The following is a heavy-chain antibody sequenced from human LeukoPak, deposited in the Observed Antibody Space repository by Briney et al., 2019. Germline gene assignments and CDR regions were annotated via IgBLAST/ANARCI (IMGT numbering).Heavy chain of an antibody. CDR2: ISGSGGST. CDR3: EKRPPPYYYDSSGGFDY. D-gene: IGHD3-22*01. Sequence: GGTLRLSCAASGFTFSSYGMSWVRQAPGKGLEWVSAISGSGGSTYYADSVKGRFTVSRDNSKNTLYLQMNSLRAEDTAVYYCEKRPPPYYYDSSGGFDYWGQGTLVTVSS. CDR1: GFTFSSYG. J-gene: IGHJ4*02. V-gene: IGHV3-23*01.